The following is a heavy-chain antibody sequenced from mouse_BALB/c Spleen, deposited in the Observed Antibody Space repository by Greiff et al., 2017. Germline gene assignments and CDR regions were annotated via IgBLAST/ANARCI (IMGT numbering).Heavy chain of an antibody. Sequence: QVQLQQSGPELVRPGVSVKISCKGSGYTFTDYAMHWVKQSHAKSLEWIGIISTYSGNTNYNQKFKGKATMTVDKSSSTAYMELARLTSEDSAIYYCARRDYGSSYVGYAMDYWGQGTSVTVSS. CDR1: GYTFTDYA. CDR2: ISTYSGNT. J-gene: IGHJ4*01. V-gene: IGHV1-67*01. CDR3: ARRDYGSSYVGYAMDY. D-gene: IGHD1-1*01.